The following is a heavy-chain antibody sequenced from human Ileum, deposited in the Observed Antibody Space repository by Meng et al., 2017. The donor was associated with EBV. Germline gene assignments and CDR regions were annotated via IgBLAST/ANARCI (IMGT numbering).Heavy chain of an antibody. J-gene: IGHJ4*02. CDR3: ASERMLRGEGSDY. Sequence: QAQLVQSESGLKKAGASGTLSCKAAGYSCTSCASNWVRQAPGQGLEWMGWINTNSGDPTYAQGFTGRFVFSLEAYVSTAYLQISRLKAEDTAVYDCASERMLRGEGSDYWGQGTLVTVSS. V-gene: IGHV7-4-1*02. CDR1: GYSCTSCA. D-gene: IGHD3-10*01. CDR2: INTNSGDP.